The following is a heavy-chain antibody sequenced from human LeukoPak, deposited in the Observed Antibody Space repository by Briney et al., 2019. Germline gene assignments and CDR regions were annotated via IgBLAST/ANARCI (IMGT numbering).Heavy chain of an antibody. CDR2: ISYDGSNK. CDR3: ARGCGFWYFDL. J-gene: IGHJ2*01. V-gene: IGHV3-30*04. CDR1: GFTFSSYA. Sequence: GGSLRLSCAGSGFTFSSYAMHWVRQAPGKGLEWVAVISYDGSNKYYADSVKGRFTISRDNSKNTLYLQMNSLRAEDTAVYYCARGCGFWYFDLWGRGTLVTVSS.